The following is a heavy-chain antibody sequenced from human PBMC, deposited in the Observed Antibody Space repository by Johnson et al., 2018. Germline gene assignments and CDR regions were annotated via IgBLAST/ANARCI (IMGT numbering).Heavy chain of an antibody. V-gene: IGHV3-30*18. CDR1: GFTS. D-gene: IGHD2-21*02. J-gene: IGHJ6*03. CDR2: ISYNGSNN. CDR3: AKRVVVTAPYYYCMDV. Sequence: QVQLVQSGGGVVQPGRSLRVSCVASGFTSPGKGLEWVTLISYNGSNNYYKDSVKGRFTISRDNSQNTLYLQMNSLRVEDTAVYYCAKRVVVTAPYYYCMDVWGKGTTVTVSS.